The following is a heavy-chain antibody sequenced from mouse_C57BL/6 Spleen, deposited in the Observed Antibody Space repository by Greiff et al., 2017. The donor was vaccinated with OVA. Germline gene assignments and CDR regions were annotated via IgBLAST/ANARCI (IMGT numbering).Heavy chain of an antibody. CDR3: ATYSTYFDY. CDR1: GYTFTSYW. V-gene: IGHV1-7*01. CDR2: INPSSGYT. J-gene: IGHJ2*01. D-gene: IGHD2-10*01. Sequence: VQLQQSGAELAKPGASVKLSCKASGYTFTSYWMHWVKQRPGQGLEWIGYINPSSGYTKYNQKFKDKATLTADKSSCTAYMQLSSLTYEDSAVYYCATYSTYFDYWGQGTTLTVSS.